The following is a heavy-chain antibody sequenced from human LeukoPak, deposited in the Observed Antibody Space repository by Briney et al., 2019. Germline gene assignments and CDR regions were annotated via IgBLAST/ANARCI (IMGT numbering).Heavy chain of an antibody. D-gene: IGHD3-22*01. Sequence: PGGSLRLSCAASGFTFSSYAMSWVRQAPGKGLEWVSYISSSGSTIYYADSVKGRFTISRDNAKNSLYLQMNSLRAEDTAVYYCARDYAYYYDSSGYHWGQGTLVTVSS. CDR2: ISSSGSTI. CDR1: GFTFSSYA. V-gene: IGHV3-48*04. J-gene: IGHJ4*02. CDR3: ARDYAYYYDSSGYH.